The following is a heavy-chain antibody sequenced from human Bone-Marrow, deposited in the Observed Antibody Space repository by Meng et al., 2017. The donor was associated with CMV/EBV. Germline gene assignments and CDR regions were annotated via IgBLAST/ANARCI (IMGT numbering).Heavy chain of an antibody. CDR1: GFTFSSYA. J-gene: IGHJ6*02. D-gene: IGHD4-11*01. CDR3: ARDYWDSNYEDPYYYYGMDV. V-gene: IGHV3-30-3*01. CDR2: ISYDGSNK. Sequence: GESLKISCAASGFTFSSYAMHWVRQAPGKGLEWVAVISYDGSNKYYADSVKGRFTISRDNSKNTLYLQMNSLRAEDTAVYYCARDYWDSNYEDPYYYYGMDVWGQGNTVNVAS.